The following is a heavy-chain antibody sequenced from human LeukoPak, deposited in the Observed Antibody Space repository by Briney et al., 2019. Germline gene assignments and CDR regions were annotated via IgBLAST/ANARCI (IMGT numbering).Heavy chain of an antibody. J-gene: IGHJ4*02. V-gene: IGHV3-30*02. CDR1: GFTFSSYG. CDR3: AKGIRFLEWLPGY. Sequence: GGSLRLSCAASGFTFSSYGMHWVRQAPGKGLEWVAFIRYDGSNKYYADSVKGRFTISRDNSKSTLYLQMNSLRAEDTAVYYCAKGIRFLEWLPGYWGQGTLVTVSS. CDR2: IRYDGSNK. D-gene: IGHD3-3*01.